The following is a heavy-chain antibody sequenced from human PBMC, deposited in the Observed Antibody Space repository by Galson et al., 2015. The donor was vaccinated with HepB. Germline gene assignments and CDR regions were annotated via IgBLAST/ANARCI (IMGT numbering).Heavy chain of an antibody. CDR3: VRPRTMGIDY. J-gene: IGHJ4*02. CDR1: GYIFSDYW. CDR2: IFPADSDI. Sequence: QSGAEVKKPGESLKISCKASGYIFSDYWIGWVRRMPGGGLEWMGMIFPADSDIRYNPSFQGQVTISADKFISTAYLQWSNLKASDTALYYCVRPRTMGIDYWGQGTLVTVSS. D-gene: IGHD1-1*01. V-gene: IGHV5-51*03.